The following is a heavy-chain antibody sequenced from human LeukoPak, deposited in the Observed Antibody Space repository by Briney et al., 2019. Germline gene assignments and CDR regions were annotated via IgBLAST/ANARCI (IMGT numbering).Heavy chain of an antibody. CDR2: ISSSSSTI. V-gene: IGHV3-48*02. Sequence: GGSLRLSCAASGFTFSSYSLNRVRQAPGKGLEWVSHISSSSSTIYYGDSVKGRFTISRDNAKNSLYLQMNSLRDEDTAVYYCARERDSSSWYAFDIWGQGTMVTVSS. J-gene: IGHJ3*02. CDR3: ARERDSSSWYAFDI. CDR1: GFTFSSYS. D-gene: IGHD6-13*01.